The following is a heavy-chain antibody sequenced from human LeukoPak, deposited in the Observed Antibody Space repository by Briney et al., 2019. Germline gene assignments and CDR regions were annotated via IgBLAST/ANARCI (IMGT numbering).Heavy chain of an antibody. D-gene: IGHD6-6*01. J-gene: IGHJ3*01. V-gene: IGHV4-59*01. CDR2: IYYSGST. CDR3: ARGRVWDAFDV. Sequence: PSETLSLTCTVSGGSISNYYWSWIRRPPGKGLEWIGYIYYSGSTLYNPSLKSRVTISVDTSKNQFSLKLSSVTDADTAVYPSARGRVWDAFDVWGQGPMVTVSS. CDR1: GGSISNYY.